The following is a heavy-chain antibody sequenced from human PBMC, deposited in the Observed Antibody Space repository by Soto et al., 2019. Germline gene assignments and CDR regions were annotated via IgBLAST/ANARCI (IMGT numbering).Heavy chain of an antibody. V-gene: IGHV5-51*01. CDR2: IYPGDSEI. CDR3: ASLSSSWYLEPPRVPYYYGMDV. J-gene: IGHJ6*02. Sequence: EYLQASGNACGYSFSSYWIVWVRHMPGKGRELMGIIYPGDSEIRFSPSFQGQVTLSADKSTSTAYLQWNRLKASDTAIYYCASLSSSWYLEPPRVPYYYGMDVWGQGTTVTASS. D-gene: IGHD6-13*01. CDR1: GYSFSSYW.